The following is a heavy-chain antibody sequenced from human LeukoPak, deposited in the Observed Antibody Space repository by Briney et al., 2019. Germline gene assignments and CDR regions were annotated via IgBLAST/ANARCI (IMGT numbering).Heavy chain of an antibody. J-gene: IGHJ1*01. V-gene: IGHV4-31*03. Sequence: SQTLSLTCTVSGVSISSGGYYWRWIRQHPGKGLEWIGYIYYSGSTYYNPSLKSRVTISVDTSKNQFSLKLSSVTAADTAVYYCARTIAAAGIDWGQGTLVTVSS. CDR1: GVSISSGGYY. CDR3: ARTIAAAGID. D-gene: IGHD6-13*01. CDR2: IYYSGST.